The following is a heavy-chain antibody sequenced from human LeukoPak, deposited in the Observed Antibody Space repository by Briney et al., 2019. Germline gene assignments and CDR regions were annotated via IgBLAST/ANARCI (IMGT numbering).Heavy chain of an antibody. D-gene: IGHD6-13*01. CDR3: NLIAAAGTSSAFDI. J-gene: IGHJ3*02. CDR2: IIPIFGTA. V-gene: IGHV1-69*13. Sequence: GASVKVSCKASGYTFTSYAISWVRQAPGQGLEWMGGIIPIFGTANYAQKFQGRVTITADESTSTAYMELSSLRSEDTAVYYCNLIAAAGTSSAFDIWGQGTMVTVSS. CDR1: GYTFTSYA.